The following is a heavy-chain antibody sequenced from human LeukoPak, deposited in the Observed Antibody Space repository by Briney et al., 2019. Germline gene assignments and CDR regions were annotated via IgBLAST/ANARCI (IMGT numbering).Heavy chain of an antibody. D-gene: IGHD4-17*01. CDR1: GFTFSSYE. CDR3: ARDLGYGDYGGVY. Sequence: GGSLRLSCAASGFTFSSYEMNWVRQAPGKGLEWVSYISSSGSTIYYADSVKGRFTISRDNAKNSLYLQMNSLRAEDTAVYYCARDLGYGDYGGVYWGQGTLVTVSS. CDR2: ISSSGSTI. V-gene: IGHV3-48*03. J-gene: IGHJ4*02.